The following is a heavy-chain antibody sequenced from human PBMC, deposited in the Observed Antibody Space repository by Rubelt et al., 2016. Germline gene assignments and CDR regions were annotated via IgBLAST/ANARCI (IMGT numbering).Heavy chain of an antibody. CDR3: ATRRSDYYDSSALDY. V-gene: IGHV3-53*01. CDR2: LYSGGST. D-gene: IGHD3-22*01. CDR1: GFTVSTNF. J-gene: IGHJ4*02. Sequence: GGSLRLSCAASGFTVSTNFMNWVRQAPGKGLEWVSVLYSGGSTYYADSVRGRFTISRDNAKNSLYLHMNSLRAEDTAVYYCATRRSDYYDSSALDYWGQGTLVTVSS.